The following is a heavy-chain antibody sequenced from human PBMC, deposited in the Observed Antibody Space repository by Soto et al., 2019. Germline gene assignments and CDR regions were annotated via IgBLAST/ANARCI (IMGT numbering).Heavy chain of an antibody. CDR3: ARDHYYDSSGYNYYYGMDV. J-gene: IGHJ6*02. CDR2: IYHSGST. Sequence: PSETLSLTCAVSGGSISSGGYSWSWIRQPPGKGLEWIGYIYHSGSTYYNPSLKSRVTISVDRSKNQFSLKLSSVTAADTAVYYCARDHYYDSSGYNYYYGMDVWGQGTTVTVSS. CDR1: GGSISSGGYS. V-gene: IGHV4-30-2*01. D-gene: IGHD3-22*01.